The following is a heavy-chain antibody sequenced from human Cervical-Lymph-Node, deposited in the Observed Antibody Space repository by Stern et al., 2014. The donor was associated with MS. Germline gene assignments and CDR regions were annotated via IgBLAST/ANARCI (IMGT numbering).Heavy chain of an antibody. V-gene: IGHV4-39*01. CDR2: AYYTRNT. Sequence: VQLLESGPGLVKPSETLSLTCTVSRDSISSPHYYWAWLPPPPGVGLEWIGSAYYTRNTYYNPSLKSRVTISVDSARNQFFLKLTSVIALDTAVYYCARHVGVSSAWYRWFDSWGQGTLVTVSS. CDR1: RDSISSPHYY. J-gene: IGHJ5*01. CDR3: ARHVGVSSAWYRWFDS. D-gene: IGHD6-19*01.